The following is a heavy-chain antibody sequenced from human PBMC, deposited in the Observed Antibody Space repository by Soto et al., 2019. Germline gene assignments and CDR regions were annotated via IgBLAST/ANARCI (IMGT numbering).Heavy chain of an antibody. CDR3: AKGYSYGVLEPLGY. CDR2: ISWNSGIV. V-gene: IGHV3-9*01. D-gene: IGHD5-18*01. Sequence: PGGSLRLSCAASGFTFDDYAMHWVRQAPGKGLEWVSGISWNSGIVDYADSVKGRFTISRDNAKNSLYLQMNNLRAEDTALYYCAKGYSYGVLEPLGYWGQGTLVTVSS. CDR1: GFTFDDYA. J-gene: IGHJ4*02.